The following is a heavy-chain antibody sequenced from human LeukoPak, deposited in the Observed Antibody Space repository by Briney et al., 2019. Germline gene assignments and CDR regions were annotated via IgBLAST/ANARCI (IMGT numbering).Heavy chain of an antibody. CDR2: ISGSGGST. Sequence: GGSLRLSCVVSGFTFSSFAMSWVRQAPGTRLEWVSGISGSGGSTYYADSVKGRFTISRDNTKNTLYLQMNSLRAEDTAVYYCAKDRHAPGRYCSSTTCFPFDSWGQGTLVTVSS. D-gene: IGHD2-2*01. J-gene: IGHJ5*01. CDR3: AKDRHAPGRYCSSTTCFPFDS. CDR1: GFTFSSFA. V-gene: IGHV3-23*01.